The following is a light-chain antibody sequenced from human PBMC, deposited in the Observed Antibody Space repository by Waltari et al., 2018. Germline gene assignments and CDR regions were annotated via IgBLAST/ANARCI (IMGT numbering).Light chain of an antibody. CDR2: GAS. J-gene: IGKJ5*01. CDR3: QQYGSSPIT. Sequence: EILLTQSPATLSLSPGERATLSCRASQSVSTSLAWFQQNPGQPPRLLIYGASSRATGIPDRFSGSGSGTDFTLTISRLEPEDFAVYYCQQYGSSPITFGQGTRLEIK. V-gene: IGKV3-20*01. CDR1: QSVSTS.